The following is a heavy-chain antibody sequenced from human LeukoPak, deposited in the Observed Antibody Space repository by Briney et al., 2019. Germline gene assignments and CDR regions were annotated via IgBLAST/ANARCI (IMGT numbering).Heavy chain of an antibody. J-gene: IGHJ4*02. CDR1: GFSFSRYS. Sequence: GGSLRLSCAASGFSFSRYSMNWVRQAPGKGLEWVSYISSSGSTIYYADSVKGRFTISRDNAKNSLYLQMNSLRAEDTAVYYCAREDDYGDYVNWGQGTLVTVSS. CDR2: ISSSGSTI. V-gene: IGHV3-48*04. D-gene: IGHD4-17*01. CDR3: AREDDYGDYVN.